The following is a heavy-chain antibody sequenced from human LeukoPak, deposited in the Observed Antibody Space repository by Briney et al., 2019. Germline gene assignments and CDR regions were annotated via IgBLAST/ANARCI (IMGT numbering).Heavy chain of an antibody. J-gene: IGHJ4*02. CDR1: GFTVSSYA. CDR3: AKAATKYYFDY. CDR2: VSGSGGST. V-gene: IGHV3-23*01. Sequence: GGSLRLSCAASGFTVSSYAMNWVRQAPGKGLEWVSSVSGSGGSTYYADSVKGRFTISRDNSKNTLYLQVNSLRAEDTAIYYCAKAATKYYFDYWGQGTLVTVSS. D-gene: IGHD2-15*01.